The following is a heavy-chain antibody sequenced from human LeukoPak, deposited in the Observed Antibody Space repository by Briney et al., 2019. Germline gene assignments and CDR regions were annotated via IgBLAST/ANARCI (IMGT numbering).Heavy chain of an antibody. D-gene: IGHD2/OR15-2a*01. CDR2: IQYDGSDG. J-gene: IGHJ6*03. CDR3: AITPRSYLDMEV. CDR1: GFTFSNYG. V-gene: IGHV3-30*02. Sequence: PGGSLRLSCAASGFTFSNYGMHWVRQAPGKGLEWVSLIQYDGSDGRYVDSVRGRFTISKENSKNTLALQMNNLRVEDTAVYYCAITPRSYLDMEVWGKETGVTVSS.